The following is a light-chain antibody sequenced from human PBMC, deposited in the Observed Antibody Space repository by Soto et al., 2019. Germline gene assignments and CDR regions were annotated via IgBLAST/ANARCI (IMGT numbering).Light chain of an antibody. J-gene: IGLJ3*02. CDR3: VLFMGNGIGV. Sequence: QTVVTQETSLSVSPGGTVTLTCGLSSGSISANYYPSWYQRAPGQSPRTLIYSTNIRSSGVPDRFSGSILGNKAALTITGAQEDDDSDYYCVLFMGNGIGVFGGGTKLPVL. CDR2: STN. CDR1: SGSISANYY. V-gene: IGLV8-61*01.